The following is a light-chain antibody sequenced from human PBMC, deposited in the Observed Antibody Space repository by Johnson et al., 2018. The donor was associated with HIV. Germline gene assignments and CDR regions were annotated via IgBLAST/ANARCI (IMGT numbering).Light chain of an antibody. J-gene: IGLJ1*01. CDR2: DTN. CDR1: SCDIGNNY. Sequence: QSVLTQPPSVSAAPGQKVSISCSGNSCDIGNNYVSSHQQLPGTAPKLLIYDTNKRPSGIPDRFSGSKSGPSATLGITGLQTGDEADYYCGTWDSSLRSGFFGTGTKVTVL. CDR3: GTWDSSLRSGF. V-gene: IGLV1-51*01.